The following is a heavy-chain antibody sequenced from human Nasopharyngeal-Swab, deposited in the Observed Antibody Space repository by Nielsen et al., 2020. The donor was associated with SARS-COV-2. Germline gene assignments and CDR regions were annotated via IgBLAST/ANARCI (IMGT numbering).Heavy chain of an antibody. CDR2: IDPNTGGT. CDR1: GYIFTDYY. V-gene: IGHV1-2*06. CDR3: ARALSARTTFNCLGP. Sequence: ASVKVSCKTSGYIFTDYYIHWVRQAPGQGLEWMGRIDPNTGGTSSAQIFQGRVTMTRDTSISTVYIEVTSLTSDDTAVYYCARALSARTTFNCLGPWGQGTLVTVPQ. D-gene: IGHD4-17*01. J-gene: IGHJ5*02.